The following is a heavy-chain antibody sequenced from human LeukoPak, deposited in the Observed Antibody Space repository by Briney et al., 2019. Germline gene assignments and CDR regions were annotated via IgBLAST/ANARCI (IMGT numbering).Heavy chain of an antibody. CDR3: ARGRGGGATWGYLLPRENDAFDI. D-gene: IGHD1-26*01. Sequence: PGGSPRLSCAVSGFTFSSYWMSWVRQAPGKGLEWVGNINRDGSEKYYGDSVKGRFTISRDNAKNSLFLQMNSLRADDTAVYYCARGRGGGATWGYLLPRENDAFDIWGQGTMVTVSS. CDR2: INRDGSEK. V-gene: IGHV3-7*01. CDR1: GFTFSSYW. J-gene: IGHJ3*02.